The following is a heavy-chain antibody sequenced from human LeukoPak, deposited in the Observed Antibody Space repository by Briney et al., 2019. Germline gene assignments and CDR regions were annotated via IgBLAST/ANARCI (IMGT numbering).Heavy chain of an antibody. CDR2: IDYSGST. J-gene: IGHJ3*02. V-gene: IGHV4-59*01. CDR3: ARSTCGGDCYYAFDM. D-gene: IGHD2-21*02. CDR1: GGSLSNYN. Sequence: SETLSLTCTVSGGSLSNYNWNWIRQPPGKGLECIGYIDYSGSTNYNPSLKSRVTIAVDTPKNQFSLKLSSVTAADTAVYYCARSTCGGDCYYAFDMWGQGTMVTVSS.